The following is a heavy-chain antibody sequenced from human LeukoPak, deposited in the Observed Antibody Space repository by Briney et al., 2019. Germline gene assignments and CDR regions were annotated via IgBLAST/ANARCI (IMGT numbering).Heavy chain of an antibody. Sequence: GGSLRLSCAASGFSFSNYWMSWVRQAPGKGLEWVANIKQDGSEKYYVDSVKGRFTISRDNAKNSLYLQMNSLRAEDTAVYYCARYGDSNYEAADFDYWGQGTLVTVSS. CDR2: IKQDGSEK. J-gene: IGHJ4*02. CDR1: GFSFSNYW. CDR3: ARYGDSNYEAADFDY. V-gene: IGHV3-7*01. D-gene: IGHD4-11*01.